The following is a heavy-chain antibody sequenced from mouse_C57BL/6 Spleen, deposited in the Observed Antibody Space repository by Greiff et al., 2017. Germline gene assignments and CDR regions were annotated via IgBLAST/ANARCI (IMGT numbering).Heavy chain of an antibody. V-gene: IGHV1-80*01. Sequence: QVQLQQSGAELVKPGASVKISCKASGYAFSSYWLNWVKQRPGQGLEWIGQIYPGDGDPTYNGKLKGKATLTADKSTITAYMQLSSLTSEDSAGYFCARSPYYYGEQNSRDYWGQGTSVTVSS. CDR3: ARSPYYYGEQNSRDY. J-gene: IGHJ4*01. CDR1: GYAFSSYW. CDR2: IYPGDGDP. D-gene: IGHD1-1*01.